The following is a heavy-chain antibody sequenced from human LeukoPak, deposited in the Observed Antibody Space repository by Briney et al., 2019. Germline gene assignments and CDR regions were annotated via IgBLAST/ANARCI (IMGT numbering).Heavy chain of an antibody. CDR2: IIPIFGTA. Sequence: SVKVSCKASGGTLSSYAISWVRQAPGQGLEWMGGIIPIFGTANYAQKFQGRVTITADKSTSTAYMELSSLRSEDTAVYYCARTGPIAVAGRRGETEYFQHWGQGTLVTVSS. CDR3: ARTGPIAVAGRRGETEYFQH. D-gene: IGHD6-19*01. V-gene: IGHV1-69*06. CDR1: GGTLSSYA. J-gene: IGHJ1*01.